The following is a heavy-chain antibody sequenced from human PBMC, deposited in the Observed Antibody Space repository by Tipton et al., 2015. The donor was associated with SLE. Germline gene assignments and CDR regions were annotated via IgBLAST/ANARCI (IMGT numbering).Heavy chain of an antibody. V-gene: IGHV3-74*01. CDR1: GFTFSRYW. J-gene: IGHJ6*02. CDR2: INIDGRDV. CDR3: ATDQSVAGPTTMDV. Sequence: SLRLSCAASGFTFSRYWMHWVRQAPGKGLVWVSRINIDGRDVKYADPVKGRFTISRDNAKSTLYLQMNSLRDDDTGVYYCATDQSVAGPTTMDVWGQGTTVIVSS. D-gene: IGHD6-19*01.